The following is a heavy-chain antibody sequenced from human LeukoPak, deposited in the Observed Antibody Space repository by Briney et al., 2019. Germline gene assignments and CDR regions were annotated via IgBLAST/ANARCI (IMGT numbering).Heavy chain of an antibody. CDR2: IYYSGST. CDR3: ARGMRYYGSGSRPYYYYGMDV. J-gene: IGHJ6*02. D-gene: IGHD3-10*01. V-gene: IGHV4-59*01. CDR1: GGSISSYY. Sequence: SETLSLTCTVSGGSISSYYWSWIRQPPGKGVEWIGYIYYSGSTNYNPSLKSRVTISVDTSKNQFPLKLSSVPAADTAVYYCARGMRYYGSGSRPYYYYGMDVWGQGTTVTVSS.